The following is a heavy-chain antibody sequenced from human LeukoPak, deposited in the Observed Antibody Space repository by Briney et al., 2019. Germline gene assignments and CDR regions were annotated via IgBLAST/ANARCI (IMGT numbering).Heavy chain of an antibody. D-gene: IGHD6-13*01. V-gene: IGHV3-30*18. CDR1: GFTFSSYG. J-gene: IGHJ4*02. CDR2: ISYDGSNK. Sequence: GSLRLSCAASGFTFSSYGMHWVRQAPGKGLEWVAVISYDGSNKYYADSVKGRFTISRDNSKNTLYLQMNSLRAEDTAVYYCAKDTIAAAGYGDDYWGQGTLVTVSS. CDR3: AKDTIAAAGYGDDY.